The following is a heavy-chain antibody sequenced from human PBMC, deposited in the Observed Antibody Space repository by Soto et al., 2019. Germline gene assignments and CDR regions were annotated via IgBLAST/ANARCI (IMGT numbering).Heavy chain of an antibody. CDR1: GGSISSYY. CDR2: IYYSGST. CDR3: ARSVGIAAAGTGYAPPYFDY. Sequence: SETLSLTCTVSGGSISSYYWSWIRQPPGKGLEWIGYIYYSGSTNYNPSLKSRVTISVDTSKNQFSLKLSSVTAADTAVYYCARSVGIAAAGTGYAPPYFDYSGQGTLVTVSS. J-gene: IGHJ4*02. D-gene: IGHD6-13*01. V-gene: IGHV4-59*01.